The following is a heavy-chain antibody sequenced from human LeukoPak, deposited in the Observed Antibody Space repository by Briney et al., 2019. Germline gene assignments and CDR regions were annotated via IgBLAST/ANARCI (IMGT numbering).Heavy chain of an antibody. Sequence: GESLKISCKGSGYSFTSYWIGWVRQMPGKGLEWMGIIYPGDSDTRYSPSFQGQVTISADKSISTAYLQWSSLKASDTAMYYCARRDRSGYSYGYSNYFDYWGQGTLVTVSS. V-gene: IGHV5-51*01. D-gene: IGHD5-18*01. CDR2: IYPGDSDT. CDR1: GYSFTSYW. CDR3: ARRDRSGYSYGYSNYFDY. J-gene: IGHJ4*02.